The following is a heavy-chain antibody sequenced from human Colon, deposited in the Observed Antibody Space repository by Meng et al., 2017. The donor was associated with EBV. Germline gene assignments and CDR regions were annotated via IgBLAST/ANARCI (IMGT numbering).Heavy chain of an antibody. J-gene: IGHJ4*02. D-gene: IGHD4-17*01. CDR1: VGSFSGYY. V-gene: IGHV4-34*01. CDR2: INHSGST. CDR3: ARYRLQNDYGDQLYYFDY. Sequence: QVQLQQWGAGLLKPSETLSLTCAVYVGSFSGYYWTWIRQPPGKGLEWIGEINHSGSTNYNPSLKSRVTISVDTSKNQFSLKVTSVTAADTAVYYCARYRLQNDYGDQLYYFDYLGQGSLVTVSS.